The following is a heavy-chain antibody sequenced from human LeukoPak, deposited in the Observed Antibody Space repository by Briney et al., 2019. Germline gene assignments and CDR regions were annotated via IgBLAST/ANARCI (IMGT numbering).Heavy chain of an antibody. D-gene: IGHD5-18*01. CDR3: ARVSIYSFGHFDF. CDR1: GFTFSSYE. CDR2: ISGSGYTI. J-gene: IGHJ4*02. Sequence: GGSLRPSCAASGFTFSSYEMNWVRQAPGKGLEWVSYISGSGYTIYYADSVKGRFTISRDNAKNSLYLQMSSLRAADTAVYYCARVSIYSFGHFDFWGQGTLVTVSS. V-gene: IGHV3-48*03.